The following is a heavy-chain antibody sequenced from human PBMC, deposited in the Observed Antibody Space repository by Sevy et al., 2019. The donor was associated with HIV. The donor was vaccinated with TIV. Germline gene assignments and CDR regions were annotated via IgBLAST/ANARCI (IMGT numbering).Heavy chain of an antibody. CDR3: ARGGDFLLTD. D-gene: IGHD2-21*01. CDR1: GFTFCDYS. V-gene: IGHV3-30*02. J-gene: IGHJ4*02. CDR2: IRYDGTRK. Sequence: GGSLRLSCAASGFTFCDYSMHWVRQAPGKGLEWVAFIRYDGTRKDYADSVKGRFTISRDNSKKTLFLQMNSLRAEDTAVYYCARGGDFLLTDWGQGALVTVSS.